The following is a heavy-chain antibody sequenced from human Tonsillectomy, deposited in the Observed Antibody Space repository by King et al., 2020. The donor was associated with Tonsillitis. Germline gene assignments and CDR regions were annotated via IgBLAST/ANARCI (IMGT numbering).Heavy chain of an antibody. V-gene: IGHV1-24*01. D-gene: IGHD2-2*01. CDR3: ATDSCSSWPRDYFDY. J-gene: IGHJ4*02. Sequence: HWVRQAPGKGLEWMGGFDPEDGETIYAQKFQGRVTMTEDTSTDTAYMELSSLRSEDTAVYYCATDSCSSWPRDYFDYWGQGTLVTVSS. CDR2: FDPEDGET.